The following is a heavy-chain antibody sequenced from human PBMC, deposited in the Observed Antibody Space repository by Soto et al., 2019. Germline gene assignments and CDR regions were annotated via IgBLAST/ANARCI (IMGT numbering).Heavy chain of an antibody. CDR3: AREDRDRETGLVPAAIDGMDV. V-gene: IGHV1-69*08. CDR2: IIPIFGIP. J-gene: IGHJ6*02. CDR1: GGTFSRYS. Sequence: QVQLVQSGAEVKKPGSSVKVSCKASGGTFSRYSITWVRQDPGHGLEWIGRIIPIFGIPTYAQKFQGRVTSTADESTSTAYMELSSLRSDDTAVYYCAREDRDRETGLVPAAIDGMDVWGQGTTVTVSS. D-gene: IGHD2-2*01.